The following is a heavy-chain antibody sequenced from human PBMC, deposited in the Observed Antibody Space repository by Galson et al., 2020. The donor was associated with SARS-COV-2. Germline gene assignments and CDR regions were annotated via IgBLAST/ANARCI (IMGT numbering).Heavy chain of an antibody. J-gene: IGHJ4*02. D-gene: IGHD2-21*02. CDR2: ISYDGTEK. CDR3: AKDWSMVTAGFFDS. V-gene: IGHV3-30*18. Sequence: GESLKISCAASGFNFHRSGMHWVRQAPGKGLEWVALISYDGTEKDYVDSVKGRFTISRDNSKNTLYVQMNSLRPEDTAVYYCAKDWSMVTAGFFDSWGQGTLVTVSS. CDR1: GFNFHRSG.